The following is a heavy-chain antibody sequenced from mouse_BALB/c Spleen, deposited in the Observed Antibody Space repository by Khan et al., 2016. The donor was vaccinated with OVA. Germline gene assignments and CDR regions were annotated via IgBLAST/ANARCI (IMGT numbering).Heavy chain of an antibody. V-gene: IGHV1-7*01. CDR2: INPTSGYT. CDR1: GYTFSTYW. CDR3: TRDRIDY. J-gene: IGHJ2*01. Sequence: VQLQESGAALPKPGASVKMSCKASGYTFSTYWMHWVKQRPGQGLEWIGYINPTSGYTDYNEKFTDKATLSADNSSSTAYMQLSRLTSEDSAVYYCTRDRIDYWCQGTTLTVSS.